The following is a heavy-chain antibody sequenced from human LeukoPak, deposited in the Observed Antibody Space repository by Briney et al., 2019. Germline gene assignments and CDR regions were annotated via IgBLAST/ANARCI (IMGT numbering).Heavy chain of an antibody. D-gene: IGHD6-13*01. J-gene: IGHJ4*02. CDR2: ISGSGGST. Sequence: GGSLRLSCAASGFTFSNYAMTWVRQAPGKGLEWVSAISGSGGSTYYADSVKGRFTISRDNSKNTLYLQMNSLGAEDTAVYYCAKVIPYSSSWYGPYFDYWGQGTLVTVSS. CDR1: GFTFSNYA. CDR3: AKVIPYSSSWYGPYFDY. V-gene: IGHV3-23*01.